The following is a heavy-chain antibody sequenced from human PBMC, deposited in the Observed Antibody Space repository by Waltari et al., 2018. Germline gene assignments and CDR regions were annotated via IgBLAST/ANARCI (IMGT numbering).Heavy chain of an antibody. V-gene: IGHV1-2*02. J-gene: IGHJ4*02. Sequence: QVQLVPSGAEVKKPGASVKVSCQASGYTFTGSVLHWVRQAPGQGLEWMGWINPNSGGTNYAQKFQGRVTMTRDTSISTAYMELSRLRSDDTAVYYCARDPPMYTFDYWGQGTLVTVSS. CDR3: ARDPPMYTFDY. CDR2: INPNSGGT. D-gene: IGHD3-10*02. CDR1: GYTFTGSV.